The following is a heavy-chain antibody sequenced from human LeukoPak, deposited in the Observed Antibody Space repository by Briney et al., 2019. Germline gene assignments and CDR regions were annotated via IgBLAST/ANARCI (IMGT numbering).Heavy chain of an antibody. CDR1: RFTFSNYA. CDR3: ARARSYDSSGYPDY. CDR2: ITSSGSAI. Sequence: GGSLRLSCAASRFTFSNYAMTWVRQAPGKGLEWVSYITSSGSAIYYADSVEGRFTISRDNAKNSLYLQMNSLRAEDTAVYYCARARSYDSSGYPDYWGQGTLVTVSS. D-gene: IGHD3-22*01. J-gene: IGHJ4*02. V-gene: IGHV3-48*04.